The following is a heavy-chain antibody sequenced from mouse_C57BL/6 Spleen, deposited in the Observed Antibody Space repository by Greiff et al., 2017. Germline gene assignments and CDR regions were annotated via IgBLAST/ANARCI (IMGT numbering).Heavy chain of an antibody. J-gene: IGHJ2*01. CDR3: VSSLLLYFDY. V-gene: IGHV10-1*01. CDR1: GFSFNTYA. D-gene: IGHD1-2*01. CDR2: IRSKSNNYAT. Sequence: EVQLVESGGGLVQPKGSLKLSCAASGFSFNTYAMNWVRQAPGKGLEWVARIRSKSNNYATYYADSVKDRFTISRDDSESMLYLQMNNLKTEDTAMYYCVSSLLLYFDYGGQGTTLTVSS.